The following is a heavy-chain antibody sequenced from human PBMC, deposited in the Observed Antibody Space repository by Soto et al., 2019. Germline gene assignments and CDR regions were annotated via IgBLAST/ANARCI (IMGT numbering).Heavy chain of an antibody. D-gene: IGHD3-10*01. CDR2: IYFNGNT. V-gene: IGHV4-4*07. Sequence: PSETLSLTCNVSGGSVGGFYWTWIRQPAGKGLEWIGRIYFNGNTNYNPSLQSRVTMSVDTSKNQFSLRLTSVTAADTAVYYCARVDYSSGSSFVDSWGQGALVTVSS. J-gene: IGHJ4*02. CDR1: GGSVGGFY. CDR3: ARVDYSSGSSFVDS.